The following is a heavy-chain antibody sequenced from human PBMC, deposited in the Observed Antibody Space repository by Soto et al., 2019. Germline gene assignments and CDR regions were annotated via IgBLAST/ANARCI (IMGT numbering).Heavy chain of an antibody. V-gene: IGHV3-33*01. J-gene: IGHJ2*01. D-gene: IGHD1-26*01. CDR2: IWYDGSNK. CDR3: ARDTTISHWYFDL. CDR1: GFTFSSYG. Sequence: QVQLVESGGGVVQPGRSLRLSCAASGFTFSSYGMHWVRQAPGKGLEWVAVIWYDGSNKYYADSVKGRFTISRDNSKNTLYLQMNSLRAEDTAVYYCARDTTISHWYFDLWGRGTLVTVSS.